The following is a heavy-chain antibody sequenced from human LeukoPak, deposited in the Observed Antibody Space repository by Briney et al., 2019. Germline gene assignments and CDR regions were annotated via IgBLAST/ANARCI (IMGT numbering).Heavy chain of an antibody. J-gene: IGHJ4*02. D-gene: IGHD4-17*01. CDR1: GYSENFYG. CDR3: ARLTHYGDYDDY. V-gene: IGHV1-2*02. Sequence: ASVKVSCKTSGYSENFYGITWVRQVAGQGLEWMGWINPNSGGTNYAQKFQGRVTMTRDTSISTAYMELSRLRSDDTAVYYCARLTHYGDYDDYWGQGTLVTVSS. CDR2: INPNSGGT.